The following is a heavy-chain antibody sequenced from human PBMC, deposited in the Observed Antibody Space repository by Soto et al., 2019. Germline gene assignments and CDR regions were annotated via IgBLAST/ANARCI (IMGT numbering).Heavy chain of an antibody. CDR3: AKLPWGGSSEWEGRSLP. D-gene: IGHD2-15*01. J-gene: IGHJ5*02. V-gene: IGHV3-30*18. Sequence: GGSLRLSCAASGFTFSSYGMHWVRQAPGKGLEWVAVISYDGSNKYYADSVKGRFTISRDNSRNTLYLQMNSLRAEDTAVYYCAKLPWGGSSEWEGRSLPWGQGTLVTVSS. CDR1: GFTFSSYG. CDR2: ISYDGSNK.